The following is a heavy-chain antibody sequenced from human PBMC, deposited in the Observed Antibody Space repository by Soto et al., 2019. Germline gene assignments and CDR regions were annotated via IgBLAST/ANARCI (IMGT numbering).Heavy chain of an antibody. CDR3: ARENVEVGLPFLEWLSPYFDY. D-gene: IGHD3-3*01. CDR1: GGSISSGDYY. Sequence: PSETLSLTCTVSGGSISSGDYYWSWIRQPPGKGLEWIGYIYYSGSTYYNPSLKSRVTISVDTSKNQFSLKLSSVTAADTAVYYFARENVEVGLPFLEWLSPYFDYWGQGTLVTVSS. CDR2: IYYSGST. J-gene: IGHJ4*02. V-gene: IGHV4-30-4*01.